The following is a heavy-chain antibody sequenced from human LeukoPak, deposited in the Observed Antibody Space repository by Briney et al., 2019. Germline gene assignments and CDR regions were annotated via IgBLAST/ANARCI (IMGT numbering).Heavy chain of an antibody. J-gene: IGHJ5*02. Sequence: QPGGSLRLSCAASGFTFTTYWMGWVRQAPGKGLEWVASIKQDGSEKYYVESVKGRFSISRDNAKNSLYLQMNSLRAEDTAVYYCARDPSSGRYLKGWFDPWGQGTLVTVSS. CDR3: ARDPSSGRYLKGWFDP. CDR1: GFTFTTYW. V-gene: IGHV3-7*01. CDR2: IKQDGSEK. D-gene: IGHD6-19*01.